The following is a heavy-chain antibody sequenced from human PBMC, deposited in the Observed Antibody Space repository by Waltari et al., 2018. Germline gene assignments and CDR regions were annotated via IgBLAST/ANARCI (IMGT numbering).Heavy chain of an antibody. CDR1: GFTFGSYE. CDR2: ITSSGTTI. D-gene: IGHD5-12*01. V-gene: IGHV3-48*03. J-gene: IGHJ4*02. CDR3: ARGGGHEWGPSY. Sequence: EVQLVESGGGLVQPGGSLRLSCAASGFTFGSYEMNWGRQVPGKGLEWVSLITSSGTTIYYADSVKGRFTISRDNAKNSLYLEMNSLRAEDTAVYYCARGGGHEWGPSYWGQGTLVNVSP.